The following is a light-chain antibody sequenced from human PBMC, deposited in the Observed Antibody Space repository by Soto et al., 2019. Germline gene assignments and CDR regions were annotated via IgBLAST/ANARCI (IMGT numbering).Light chain of an antibody. CDR2: EVN. V-gene: IGLV2-8*01. J-gene: IGLJ1*01. CDR3: SSYAGINNLGV. Sequence: QSVLTQPPSASGSPGQSVTISCTGTSSDVGGYKYVSLYQQHPGKAPKLMIFEVNKRPSGVPDRFSGSKSGNTASLTVSGLQAEDEADYYCSSYAGINNLGVFGTGTKLTVL. CDR1: SSDVGGYKY.